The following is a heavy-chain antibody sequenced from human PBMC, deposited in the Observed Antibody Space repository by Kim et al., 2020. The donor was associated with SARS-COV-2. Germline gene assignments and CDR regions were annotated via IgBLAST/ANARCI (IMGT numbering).Heavy chain of an antibody. CDR2: ISWNSGII. Sequence: GGSLRLSCAASGFIFDEYAMHWVRQAPGKGPEWVSGISWNSGIIAYADSVKGRFTISRDNAKSSLYVQMNSLRVEDTALYFCTKDSSSRRSGGNGAFDIWGQGTMVTVSS. J-gene: IGHJ3*02. CDR3: TKDSSSRRSGGNGAFDI. CDR1: GFIFDEYA. D-gene: IGHD2-15*01. V-gene: IGHV3-9*01.